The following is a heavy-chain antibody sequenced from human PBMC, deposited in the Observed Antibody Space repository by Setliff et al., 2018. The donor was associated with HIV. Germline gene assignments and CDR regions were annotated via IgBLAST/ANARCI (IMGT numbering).Heavy chain of an antibody. Sequence: SETLSLTCTVSGGSISSYYWSWIRQHPGKGLEWIGYIYYSGSTNYNPSLKSRVTISVDTSKNQFSLKLSSVIAADTAVYYCARIFGDQGYYYGMDVWGQGTTVTVS. J-gene: IGHJ6*02. CDR3: ARIFGDQGYYYGMDV. CDR2: IYYSGST. D-gene: IGHD3-3*01. CDR1: GGSISSYY. V-gene: IGHV4-59*01.